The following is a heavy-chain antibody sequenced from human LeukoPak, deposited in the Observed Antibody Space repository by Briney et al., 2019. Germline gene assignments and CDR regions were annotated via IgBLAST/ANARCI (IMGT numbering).Heavy chain of an antibody. CDR1: RYTFTNYY. V-gene: IGHV1-46*01. CDR3: ARVRDGYNSKGFDY. CDR2: INPSGGST. J-gene: IGHJ4*02. Sequence: GASVKVSCKASRYTFTNYYMHWVRQAPGQGLEWMGLINPSGGSTSYAQEFQGRVTMTRDTSTSTVYMELSSLRSDDTAVYFCARVRDGYNSKGFDYWGQGTLVTVSS. D-gene: IGHD5-24*01.